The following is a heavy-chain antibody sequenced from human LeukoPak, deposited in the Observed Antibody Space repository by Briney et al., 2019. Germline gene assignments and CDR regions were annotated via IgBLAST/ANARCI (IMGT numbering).Heavy chain of an antibody. D-gene: IGHD4-17*01. J-gene: IGHJ4*02. V-gene: IGHV3-73*01. CDR3: TRDDGDYVDFDY. CDR1: GFTFSGSA. CDR2: IRSKANSYAT. Sequence: QPGGSLRLSCAASGFTFSGSAMHWVRQASGKGLEWVGRIRSKANSYATAYAASVKGRFTISRDDSKNTAYLQMNRLKTEDTAVYYCTRDDGDYVDFDYWGQGTLVTVSS.